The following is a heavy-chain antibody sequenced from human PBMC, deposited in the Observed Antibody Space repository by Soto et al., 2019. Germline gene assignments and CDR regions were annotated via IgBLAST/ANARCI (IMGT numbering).Heavy chain of an antibody. J-gene: IGHJ3*02. CDR1: GYRFTNYW. V-gene: IGHV5-10-1*01. CDR3: ATPYPASGEQSSGLKPAFDI. Sequence: SCAGPGYRFTNYWSSLGRPMPGKGVEWMGRIYPSDSYTNYSSSFQGHVTISAYKSISTADLQWSSLKASDTAVEYCATPYPASGEQSSGLKPAFDIWGQGTMVNVSS. D-gene: IGHD3-22*01. CDR2: IYPSDSYT.